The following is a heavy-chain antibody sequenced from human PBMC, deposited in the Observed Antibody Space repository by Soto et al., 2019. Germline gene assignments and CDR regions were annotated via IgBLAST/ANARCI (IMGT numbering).Heavy chain of an antibody. D-gene: IGHD4-17*01. V-gene: IGHV4-59*08. J-gene: IGHJ4*01. CDR1: GDSMTYSY. CDR2: IYYSGST. CDR3: ARVSTVTKLDY. Sequence: SETLSLTCTVSGDSMTYSYWSWIRLLPGKGLEWVGYIYYSGSTSYNPSLSRRVSISVDTSKRQLSLNLKSVTAADTAIYYCARVSTVTKLDYWGHGMVVTVSS.